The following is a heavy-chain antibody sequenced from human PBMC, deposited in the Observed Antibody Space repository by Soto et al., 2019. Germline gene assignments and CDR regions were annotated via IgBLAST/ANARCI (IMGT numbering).Heavy chain of an antibody. J-gene: IGHJ4*01. CDR2: MNPSSGET. V-gene: IGHV1-8*01. CDR1: GYNFTNFD. D-gene: IGHD2-15*01. CDR3: ARLAEYCNGIKCYSNFDF. Sequence: ASVKVSCKTSGYNFTNFDINWVRQAPGRGLVWMGWMNPSSGETGSAQNFQGRVTMTRDISTRTFFMQLTSLRSEDTAIYYCARLAEYCNGIKCYSNFDFWGRGTQVTISS.